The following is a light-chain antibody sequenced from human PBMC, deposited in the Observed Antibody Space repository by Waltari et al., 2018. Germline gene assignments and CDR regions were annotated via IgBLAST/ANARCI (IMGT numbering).Light chain of an antibody. Sequence: IHPCTARKSINNPLACYQQNPGPAPRLLIYGASARATGIQARFSGSGSGTEFTLTISSLQSEDFAVYYCQQYNSWPLTFGGGTKVEIK. CDR2: GAS. CDR3: QQYNSWPLT. CDR1: KSINNP. J-gene: IGKJ4*01. V-gene: IGKV3-15*01.